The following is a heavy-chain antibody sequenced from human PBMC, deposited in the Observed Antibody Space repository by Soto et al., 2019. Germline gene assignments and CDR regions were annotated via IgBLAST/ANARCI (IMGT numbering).Heavy chain of an antibody. CDR2: ISAYNGNT. CDR1: GYTFTIYG. CDR3: ARDHSSGWYTNYYYGMDV. Sequence: ASVKVSCKASGYTFTIYGISWVLQSPLQGLEWMGWISAYNGNTNYAQKLQGRVTMTTDTSTSTAYMELRSLRSDDTAVYYCARDHSSGWYTNYYYGMDVWGQGTTVTVSS. V-gene: IGHV1-18*01. J-gene: IGHJ6*02. D-gene: IGHD6-19*01.